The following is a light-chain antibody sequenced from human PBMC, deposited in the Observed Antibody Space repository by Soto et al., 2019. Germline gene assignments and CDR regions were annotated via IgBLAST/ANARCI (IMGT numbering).Light chain of an antibody. CDR3: QQHNNWPPSIT. J-gene: IGKJ5*01. Sequence: EIVLTQSPATLSLSPGERATFSCRASQSVSSYLAWYQQKPGQAPRLLIYDASTRATGIAATFSGSGSRTDVTLAISSPEPEDLAVYYCQQHNNWPPSITFGQGTRLEIK. V-gene: IGKV3-11*01. CDR1: QSVSSY. CDR2: DAS.